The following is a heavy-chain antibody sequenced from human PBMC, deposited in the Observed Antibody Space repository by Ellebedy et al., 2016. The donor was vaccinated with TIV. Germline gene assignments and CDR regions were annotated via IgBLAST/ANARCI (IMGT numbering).Heavy chain of an antibody. J-gene: IGHJ4*02. CDR1: GFTFSRYW. D-gene: IGHD6-13*01. Sequence: GESLKISCAASGFTFSRYWMHWVRQTPGKGLVWLSRINTDGSHTGYADSVKGRFTMSRDNAKNTLYLQMNSLGAEDTAVYYCARDLKKRAAAGTELDYWGQGTLVTVSS. CDR2: INTDGSHT. V-gene: IGHV3-74*01. CDR3: ARDLKKRAAAGTELDY.